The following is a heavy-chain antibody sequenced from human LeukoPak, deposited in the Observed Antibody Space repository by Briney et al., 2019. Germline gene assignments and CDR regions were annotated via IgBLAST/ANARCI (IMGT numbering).Heavy chain of an antibody. V-gene: IGHV3-21*01. CDR3: AKDAIETGYYFDY. CDR2: ISSSSSYI. CDR1: GFTFSSYS. Sequence: PGGSLRLSCAASGFTFSSYSMNWVRQAPGKGLEWVSSISSSSSYIYYADSVKGRFTISRDNAKNSLYLQMNSLRAEDTAVYYCAKDAIETGYYFDYWGQGTLVTVSS. D-gene: IGHD2-21*01. J-gene: IGHJ4*02.